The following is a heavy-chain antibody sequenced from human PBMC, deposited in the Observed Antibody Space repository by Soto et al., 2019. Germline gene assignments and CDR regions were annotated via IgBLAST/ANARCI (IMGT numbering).Heavy chain of an antibody. Sequence: PGGSLRLSCTASGFTFGDYAMSWFRQAPGKGLEWVGFIRSKAYGGTTEYAASVKGRFTISRDDSKSIAYLQMNSLKTEDTAVYYCTRGVAIVLMVYAIELIGPWGQGTLVTVSS. J-gene: IGHJ5*02. V-gene: IGHV3-49*03. D-gene: IGHD2-8*01. CDR2: IRSKAYGGTT. CDR3: TRGVAIVLMVYAIELIGP. CDR1: GFTFGDYA.